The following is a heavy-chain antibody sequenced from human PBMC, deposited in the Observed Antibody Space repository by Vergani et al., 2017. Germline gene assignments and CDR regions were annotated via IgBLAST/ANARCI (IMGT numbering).Heavy chain of an antibody. CDR2: ISYDGSNK. CDR1: GFTFSSYA. V-gene: IGHV3-30*04. J-gene: IGHJ6*03. Sequence: QVQLVESGGGVVQPGRSLRLSCAASGFTFSSYAMHWVRQAPGKGLEWVAVISYDGSNKYYADSVKGRFTISRDNSKNTLYLQMNSLRAEDTAVYYCARCTGDGPEYMDVWGKGTTVTVSS. D-gene: IGHD3-10*01. CDR3: ARCTGDGPEYMDV.